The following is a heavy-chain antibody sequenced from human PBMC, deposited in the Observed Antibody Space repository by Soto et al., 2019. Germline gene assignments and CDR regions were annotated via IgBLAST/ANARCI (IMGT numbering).Heavy chain of an antibody. CDR2: ISYDGSNK. D-gene: IGHD6-19*01. Sequence: QVQLVESGGGVVQPGRSLSLSCVASGFTFSHHVMPWVRQAPGKGLEWVAVISYDGSNKHYADSVKARFTISRDNSKNTLDLQMNSLRAEDTAVYYCAKSSGWYINWFDPWGQGTLVTVSS. V-gene: IGHV3-30*18. CDR3: AKSSGWYINWFDP. CDR1: GFTFSHHV. J-gene: IGHJ5*02.